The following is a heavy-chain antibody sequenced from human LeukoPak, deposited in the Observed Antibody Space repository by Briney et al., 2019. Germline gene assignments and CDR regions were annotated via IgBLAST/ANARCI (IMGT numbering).Heavy chain of an antibody. J-gene: IGHJ4*02. CDR2: IYYSGST. CDR1: GGSISSSSYY. Sequence: SETLSLTCTVSGGSISSSSYYWGWIRQPPGKGLEWIGSIYYSGSTYYNPPLKSRVTISVDTSKNQFSLKLSSVTAADTAVYYCARPQPYYYDSSGQITGFDYWGQGTLVTVSS. V-gene: IGHV4-39*01. D-gene: IGHD3-22*01. CDR3: ARPQPYYYDSSGQITGFDY.